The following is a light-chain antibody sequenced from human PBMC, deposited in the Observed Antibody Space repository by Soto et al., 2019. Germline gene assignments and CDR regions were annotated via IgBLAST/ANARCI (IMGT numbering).Light chain of an antibody. V-gene: IGLV1-47*01. CDR3: AAWDDSLSVYYV. CDR2: ADN. J-gene: IGLJ1*01. Sequence: QSVLTQPPSASGTPGQRVTISCSGSSSNIGNNYVYWYQQVPGTAPKLLIYADNQRPSGVPDRFSGSKSGTSASLAIGGLRSEDEADYYCAAWDDSLSVYYVFGTGTKVTVL. CDR1: SSNIGNNY.